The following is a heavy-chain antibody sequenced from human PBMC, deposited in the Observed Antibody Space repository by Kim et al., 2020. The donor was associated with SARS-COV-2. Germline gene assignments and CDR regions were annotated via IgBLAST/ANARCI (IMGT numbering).Heavy chain of an antibody. J-gene: IGHJ4*02. Sequence: GGSLRLSCTTSGFTFSSYSMSWVRKTPEKGLEWVATIDGPTTNTHYSDSVKGRFTISRDNSKNTLFIQMSSLRPEDTAIYYCATWLQSHFDYWGQGTLVTVSS. CDR2: IDGPTTNT. CDR1: GFTFSSYS. CDR3: ATWLQSHFDY. V-gene: IGHV3-23*01. D-gene: IGHD5-12*01.